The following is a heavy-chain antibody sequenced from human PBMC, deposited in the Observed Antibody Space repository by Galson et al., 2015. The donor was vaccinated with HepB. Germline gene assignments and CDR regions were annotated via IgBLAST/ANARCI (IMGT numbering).Heavy chain of an antibody. CDR3: ARDAPSRYCSSTSCQGWFDP. CDR1: GYTFTSYG. V-gene: IGHV1-18*01. CDR2: ISAYNGNT. D-gene: IGHD2-2*01. J-gene: IGHJ5*02. Sequence: SVKVSCKASGYTFTSYGISWVRQAPGQGLEWMGWISAYNGNTNYAQKLQGRVTMTTDTSTSTAYMELRSLRSDDTAVYYCARDAPSRYCSSTSCQGWFDPWGQGTLVTVSS.